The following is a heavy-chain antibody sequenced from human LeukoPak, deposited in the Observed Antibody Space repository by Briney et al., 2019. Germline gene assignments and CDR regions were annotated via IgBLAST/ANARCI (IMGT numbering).Heavy chain of an antibody. CDR1: GYIYTSYW. Sequence: AGESLKISCNSSGYIYTSYWIGWVRQMPGKGLEWMGIIYPGDSDTRYSPSFQGQVTISADKSISTAYLQWSSLKASDTAMYYCARLKTSYCSSTSCYNFDYWGQGTLVTVSS. CDR2: IYPGDSDT. J-gene: IGHJ4*02. D-gene: IGHD2-2*02. V-gene: IGHV5-51*01. CDR3: ARLKTSYCSSTSCYNFDY.